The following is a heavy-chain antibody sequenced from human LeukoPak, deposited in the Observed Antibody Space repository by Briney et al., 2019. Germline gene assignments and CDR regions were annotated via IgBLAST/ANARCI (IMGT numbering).Heavy chain of an antibody. Sequence: SETLSLTCTVSGGSISSYYWSWIRQPAGKGLEWIGRIYTSGSTKYNPSLKSRVTMSVDTSKNQFSLKLSSVTAADTAVYYCARTMYYYGSGSYFFDYWGQGTLVTVSS. V-gene: IGHV4-4*07. J-gene: IGHJ4*02. D-gene: IGHD3-10*01. CDR1: GGSISSYY. CDR2: IYTSGST. CDR3: ARTMYYYGSGSYFFDY.